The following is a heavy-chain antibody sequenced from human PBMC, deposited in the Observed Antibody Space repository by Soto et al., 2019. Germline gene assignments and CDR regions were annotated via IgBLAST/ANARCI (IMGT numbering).Heavy chain of an antibody. Sequence: ASVKVSCKASGYTFTSYGISWVRQAPGRGLEWMGWISAYNGNTNYAQKLQGRVTMTTDTSTSTAYMKLRSLRSDDTAVYYCARGREKSLSPYYSFDYWGQGTLVTVSS. CDR1: GYTFTSYG. CDR2: ISAYNGNT. D-gene: IGHD1-26*01. J-gene: IGHJ4*02. V-gene: IGHV1-18*01. CDR3: ARGREKSLSPYYSFDY.